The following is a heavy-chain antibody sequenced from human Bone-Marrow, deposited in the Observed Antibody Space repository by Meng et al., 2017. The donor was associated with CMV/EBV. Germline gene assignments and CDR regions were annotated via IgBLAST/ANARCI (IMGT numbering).Heavy chain of an antibody. CDR2: IYYSGST. J-gene: IGHJ4*02. CDR1: GGSISSSSYY. Sequence: SETLSLTCTVSGGSISSSSYYWGWIRQPPGKGLEWIGSIYYSGSTYYNPSLKSRVTISVDTSKSQFSLKLSSVTAADTAVYYCARVGVWGYCSSTSCYPDDYWGQGTLVTVSS. D-gene: IGHD2-2*01. V-gene: IGHV4-39*01. CDR3: ARVGVWGYCSSTSCYPDDY.